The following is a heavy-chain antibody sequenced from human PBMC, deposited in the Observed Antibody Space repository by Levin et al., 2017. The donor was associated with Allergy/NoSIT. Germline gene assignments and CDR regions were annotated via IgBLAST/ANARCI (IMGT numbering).Heavy chain of an antibody. Sequence: KISCKASGGTFSSFAFSWVRQAPGQGLEWMGGIIPVFGTTNYAQKFQGRVTITADDSTTTVYMELSSLKAEDTAVYYCARVRDTATVADHWFDPWGQGTLVTVSS. J-gene: IGHJ5*02. V-gene: IGHV1-69*01. CDR1: GGTFSSFA. CDR3: ARVRDTATVADHWFDP. D-gene: IGHD5-18*01. CDR2: IIPVFGTT.